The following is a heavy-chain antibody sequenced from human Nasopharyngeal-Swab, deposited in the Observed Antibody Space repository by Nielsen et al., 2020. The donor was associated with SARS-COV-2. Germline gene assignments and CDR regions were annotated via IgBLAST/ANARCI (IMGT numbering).Heavy chain of an antibody. CDR1: GYTFTSYG. J-gene: IGHJ4*02. Sequence: ASVKVSCKTSGYTFTSYGISWVRQAPGQGLEWLGSISVHNGYTNYPQKLQGRVTMTTDTSTTTASMELRSLRSADTAVYYCARDPSGWGAYSDYWGQGTLVTVSS. CDR3: ARDPSGWGAYSDY. CDR2: ISVHNGYT. D-gene: IGHD6-19*01. V-gene: IGHV1-18*01.